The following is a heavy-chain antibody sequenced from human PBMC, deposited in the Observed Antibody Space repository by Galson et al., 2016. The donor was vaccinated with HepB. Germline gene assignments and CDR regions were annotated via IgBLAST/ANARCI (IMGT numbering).Heavy chain of an antibody. V-gene: IGHV3-30-3*01. J-gene: IGHJ4*02. CDR2: ISRDGNNK. Sequence: SLRLSCAASGFTFSSYPMHWVRQAPGKGLEWVAGISRDGNNKYYTDSVRGRFTISRDNSKNTLYLQMNSLRAEDTALYYCARIYYDYVWGSYRESHFDYWGQGTLVTVSS. D-gene: IGHD3-16*02. CDR3: ARIYYDYVWGSYRESHFDY. CDR1: GFTFSSYP.